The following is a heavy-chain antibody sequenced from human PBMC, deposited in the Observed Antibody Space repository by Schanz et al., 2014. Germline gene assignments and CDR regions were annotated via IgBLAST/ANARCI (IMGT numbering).Heavy chain of an antibody. CDR3: AGTYCSSTSCYTGYYYMDV. J-gene: IGHJ6*03. CDR2: ISAYNGNT. Sequence: QVQLVQSGGEMKKPGASVKVSCKASGYTFTDYGLSWVRQAPGQGLEWMGWISAYNGNTNYAQKLQGRVTMTTDTSTSTAYMELRSLRSDDTAVYYCAGTYCSSTSCYTGYYYMDVWGKGTTVTVSS. CDR1: GYTFTDYG. D-gene: IGHD2-2*02. V-gene: IGHV1-18*01.